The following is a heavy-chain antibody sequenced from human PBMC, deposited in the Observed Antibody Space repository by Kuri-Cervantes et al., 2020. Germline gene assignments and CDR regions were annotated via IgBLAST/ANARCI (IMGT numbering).Heavy chain of an antibody. Sequence: WETLSLTCTVSGGSISSSSYNWGWIRPPPGKGLEWIGSINHSGSTNYNASLKSRVTLSVENTKNQFSLKLSSVTAADTAVYYCARGGLYSGYDYGGARYYYYYYGMDVWGQGTTVTVSS. J-gene: IGHJ6*02. CDR1: GGSISSSSYN. D-gene: IGHD5-12*01. V-gene: IGHV4-39*07. CDR3: ARGGLYSGYDYGGARYYYYYYGMDV. CDR2: INHSGST.